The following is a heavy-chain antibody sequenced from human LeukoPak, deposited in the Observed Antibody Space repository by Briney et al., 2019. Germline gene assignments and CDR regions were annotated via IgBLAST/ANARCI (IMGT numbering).Heavy chain of an antibody. CDR1: GYTFTGYY. J-gene: IGHJ6*03. Sequence: GASVKVSCKASGYTFTGYYMHWVRQAPGQGLEWMGWINPNSGGTNYAQKFQGRVTMTRDMSTSTVYMELSSLRSEDAAVYYCARDGWERSYYYYYMDVWGKGTTVTVSS. D-gene: IGHD1-26*01. CDR2: INPNSGGT. CDR3: ARDGWERSYYYYYMDV. V-gene: IGHV1-2*02.